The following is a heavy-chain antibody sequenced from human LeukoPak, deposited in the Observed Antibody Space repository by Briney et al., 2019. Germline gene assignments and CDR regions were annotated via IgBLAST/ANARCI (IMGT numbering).Heavy chain of an antibody. CDR2: ISWNSGSI. V-gene: IGHV3-9*01. D-gene: IGHD5-12*01. Sequence: GRSLRLSCAASGFTFDDYAMHWVRQAPGKGLEWVSGISWNSGSIGYADSVKGRFTISRENAKNSLYLQMNSLRAGDTAVYYCARGVRDGGYDYHFDYWGQGTLVTVSS. CDR3: ARGVRDGGYDYHFDY. CDR1: GFTFDDYA. J-gene: IGHJ4*02.